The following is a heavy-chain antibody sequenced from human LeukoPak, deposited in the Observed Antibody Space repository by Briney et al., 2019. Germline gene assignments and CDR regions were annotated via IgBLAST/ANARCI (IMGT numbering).Heavy chain of an antibody. D-gene: IGHD6-19*01. CDR3: TTYRSGHY. J-gene: IGHJ4*02. Sequence: GGSPRLSCAASGFTFSGSDIHWVRQASGKEREWVGRITTKPSNYATAYAASVKVRFTISRDDSENTAYLQMNSLKTEDTAVYYCTTYRSGHYWGQGTLVTVSS. V-gene: IGHV3-73*01. CDR2: ITTKPSNYAT. CDR1: GFTFSGSD.